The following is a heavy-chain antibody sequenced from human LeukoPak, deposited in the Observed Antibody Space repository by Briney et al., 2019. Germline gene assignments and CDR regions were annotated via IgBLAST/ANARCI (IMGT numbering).Heavy chain of an antibody. CDR3: ARDDRYGGNSGAFDI. D-gene: IGHD4-23*01. CDR2: IYSGGST. CDR1: GFTVSSNY. V-gene: IGHV3-66*01. Sequence: GGSLRLSCAASGFTVSSNYMSWVRQAPGKGLEWVSVIYSGGSTYYADSVKGRFTISRDNSKNTLYLQMNSLRAEDTAVYYCARDDRYGGNSGAFDIWGQGTMVTVSS. J-gene: IGHJ3*02.